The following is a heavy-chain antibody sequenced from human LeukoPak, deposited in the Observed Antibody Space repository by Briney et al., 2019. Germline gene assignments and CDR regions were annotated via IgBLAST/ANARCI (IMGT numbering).Heavy chain of an antibody. V-gene: IGHV3-33*08. CDR2: IWYGGSNK. Sequence: GGSLRLSCAASGFTFSSYGMHWVRQAPGKGLEWVAVIWYGGSNKYYADSVKGRFTISRDNSKNTLYLQMNSLRAEDTAVYYCTTVGGGLPFDYWGQGTLVTVSS. CDR3: TTVGGGLPFDY. CDR1: GFTFSSYG. D-gene: IGHD3-16*01. J-gene: IGHJ4*02.